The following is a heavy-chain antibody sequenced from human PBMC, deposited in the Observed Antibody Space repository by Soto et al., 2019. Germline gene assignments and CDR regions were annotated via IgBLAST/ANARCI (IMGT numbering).Heavy chain of an antibody. D-gene: IGHD2-15*01. V-gene: IGHV1-46*01. CDR1: GYTFSSYY. Sequence: VQLVQSGAEVKKPGASVKVSCKASGYTFSSYYIHWVRQAPGQGLEWMGIINPSGGSTNYTQKFQGRVTMTRDTSASTVYMELTSLRSEDTAVYYCARDFIFLNPGYWVGLDVWGQGTTVTVSS. J-gene: IGHJ6*02. CDR3: ARDFIFLNPGYWVGLDV. CDR2: INPSGGST.